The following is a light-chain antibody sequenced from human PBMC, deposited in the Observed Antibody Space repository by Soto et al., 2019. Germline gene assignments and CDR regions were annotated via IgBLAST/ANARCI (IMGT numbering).Light chain of an antibody. CDR3: QTWGTGVVV. Sequence: QPVLTQSPSASASLGASVKLTCTLSSGHSSYAIAWHQQQPEKGPRYLMKLNSDGSHSKGDGIPDRFSGSSSGAERYLTISSLQSEDDAYYYCQTWGTGVVVFGGGTKVTVL. CDR1: SGHSSYA. J-gene: IGLJ2*01. V-gene: IGLV4-69*01. CDR2: LNSDGSH.